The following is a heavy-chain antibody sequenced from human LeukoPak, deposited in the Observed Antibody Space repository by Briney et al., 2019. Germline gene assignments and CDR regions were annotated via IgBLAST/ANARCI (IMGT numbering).Heavy chain of an antibody. V-gene: IGHV4-39*01. J-gene: IGHJ5*02. CDR3: ARHTLYGDAGLFWFDP. CDR1: GGSISSYY. CDR2: IYYSGST. D-gene: IGHD4-17*01. Sequence: ASETLSLTCTVSGGSISSYYWGWIRQPPGKGLEWIGSIYYSGSTYYNPSLKSRVTISVDTSKNQFSLKLSSVTAADTAVYYCARHTLYGDAGLFWFDPWGQGTLVTVSS.